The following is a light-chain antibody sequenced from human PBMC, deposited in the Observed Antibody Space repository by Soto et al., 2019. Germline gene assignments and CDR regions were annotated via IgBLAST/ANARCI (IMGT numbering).Light chain of an antibody. V-gene: IGKV1-9*01. CDR2: AAS. CDR3: QQLNSYPFT. Sequence: IQLTQSPSSLSASVGDRVTITCRASQGISSYLAWYQQKPGKAPKLLIYAASTLQSGVPSRFSGSGSGTDFTLTISSLQPEDFATYYYQQLNSYPFTFGGGTKVEIK. J-gene: IGKJ4*01. CDR1: QGISSY.